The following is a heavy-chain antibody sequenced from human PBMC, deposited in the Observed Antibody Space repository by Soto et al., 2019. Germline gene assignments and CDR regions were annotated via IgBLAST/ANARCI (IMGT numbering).Heavy chain of an antibody. V-gene: IGHV3-21*01. CDR1: GFTFSSYS. Sequence: PGGSLRLSCAASGFTFSSYSMNWVRQAPGKGLEWVSSISSSSSYIYYADSVKGRFTISRDNAKNSLYLQMNSLRAEDTAVYYCARAPYYYDSSGYWAYWGQGTQVTVSS. J-gene: IGHJ4*02. CDR2: ISSSSSYI. D-gene: IGHD3-22*01. CDR3: ARAPYYYDSSGYWAY.